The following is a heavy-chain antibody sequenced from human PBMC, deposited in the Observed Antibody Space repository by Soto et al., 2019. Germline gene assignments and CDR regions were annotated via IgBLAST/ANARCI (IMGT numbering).Heavy chain of an antibody. Sequence: ASVKVSCKASGFIFTSYAIHWVRQAPGQRPEWMGYINAGDGNTEYSPKFQGRVTISRDTSATTAYMELSSLRSEDTALYYCARAQPGDYWGQGTLVTGSS. CDR1: GFIFTSYA. V-gene: IGHV1-3*01. J-gene: IGHJ4*02. CDR3: ARAQPGDY. CDR2: INAGDGNT. D-gene: IGHD2-2*01.